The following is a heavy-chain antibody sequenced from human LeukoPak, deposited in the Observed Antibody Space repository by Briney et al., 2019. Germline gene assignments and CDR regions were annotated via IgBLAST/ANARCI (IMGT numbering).Heavy chain of an antibody. D-gene: IGHD4/OR15-4a*01. CDR2: INHSGST. CDR1: GGSFSGYY. Sequence: KPSETLSLTCAVYGGSFSGYYWSWIRQPPGKGLEWIGEINHSGSTNYNPSLKSRVTISVDTSKNQFSLKLSSVTAADTAVYYCARHDYEYYGMDVWGQGTTVTVSS. CDR3: ARHDYEYYGMDV. V-gene: IGHV4-34*01. J-gene: IGHJ6*02.